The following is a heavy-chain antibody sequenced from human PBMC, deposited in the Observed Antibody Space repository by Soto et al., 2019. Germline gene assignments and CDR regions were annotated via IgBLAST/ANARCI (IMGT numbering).Heavy chain of an antibody. CDR1: GGSFSGYS. CDR2: INHSGST. Sequence: PSETLSLTCAVYGGSFSGYSWTWIRQPPGTGLEWIGEINHSGSTNYNPSLKSRVTISVDTSKNRFSLKLSSVTAADTAVYYCARAAPRYCSGGSCYSGRDSWGQGTLVTVS. J-gene: IGHJ4*02. V-gene: IGHV4-34*01. CDR3: ARAAPRYCSGGSCYSGRDS. D-gene: IGHD2-15*01.